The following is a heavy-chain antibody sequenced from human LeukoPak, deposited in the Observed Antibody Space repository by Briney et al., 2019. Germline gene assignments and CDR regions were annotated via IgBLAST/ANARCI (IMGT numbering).Heavy chain of an antibody. J-gene: IGHJ6*02. Sequence: SVKVSCKASGGTFSSYAISWVRQAPGQGLEWMGGIIPIFGTANYAQKFQGRVTITADESTSTAYMELSSLRSEDTAVYYCARVLLDGSGRYSLGVWGQGTTVSVYS. V-gene: IGHV1-69*13. CDR2: IIPIFGTA. CDR1: GGTFSSYA. CDR3: ARVLLDGSGRYSLGV. D-gene: IGHD3-10*01.